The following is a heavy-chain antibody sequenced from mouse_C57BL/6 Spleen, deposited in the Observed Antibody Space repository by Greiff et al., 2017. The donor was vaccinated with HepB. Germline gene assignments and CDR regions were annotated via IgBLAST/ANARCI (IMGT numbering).Heavy chain of an antibody. J-gene: IGHJ4*01. D-gene: IGHD1-1*01. CDR2: IYPGNSDT. Sequence: EVQLVESGTVLARPGASVKMSCKTSGYTFTSYWMHWVKQRPGQGLEWIGAIYPGNSDTSYNQKFKGKAKLTAVTSASTAYMELSSLTNEDSAVYYCTPYYYGSSYREGYYAMDYWGQGTSVTVSS. CDR1: GYTFTSYW. V-gene: IGHV1-5*01. CDR3: TPYYYGSSYREGYYAMDY.